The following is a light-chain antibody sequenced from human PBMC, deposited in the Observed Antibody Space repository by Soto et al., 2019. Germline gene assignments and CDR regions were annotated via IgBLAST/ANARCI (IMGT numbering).Light chain of an antibody. J-gene: IGLJ1*01. CDR2: SNY. V-gene: IGLV1-44*01. CDR1: ISNIESNT. CDR3: AAWDDILNGYV. Sequence: QSVLTQPPSASGTPGQRVTISCSGSISNIESNTVTWYQQLPGTAPKLVIYSNYDRPSGVPDRFSGSTSGTSASLVIRGLQSEDEADYYCAAWDDILNGYVFGDGTKVTVL.